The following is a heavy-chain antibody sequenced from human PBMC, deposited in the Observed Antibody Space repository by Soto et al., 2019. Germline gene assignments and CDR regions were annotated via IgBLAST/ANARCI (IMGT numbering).Heavy chain of an antibody. Sequence: EVQLLESGGGLVQPGGSLRLSCAASGFTFSSYAMSWVRQAPGKGLEWVSAISGSGVSTYCADSVKGRFTISRDNSKNTLYLQMNGLRAEDSAVYYCAKERQQLSLRNWFDPWGQGTLVTVSS. V-gene: IGHV3-23*01. CDR1: GFTFSSYA. D-gene: IGHD6-13*01. CDR2: ISGSGVST. CDR3: AKERQQLSLRNWFDP. J-gene: IGHJ5*02.